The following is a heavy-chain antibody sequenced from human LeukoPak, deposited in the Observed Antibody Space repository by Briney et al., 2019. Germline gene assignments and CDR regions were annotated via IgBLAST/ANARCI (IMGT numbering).Heavy chain of an antibody. CDR3: ARVHGDYFVYYYGMDV. Sequence: ASVKVSCKASGYTFTSYGISWVRQAPGQGLEWMGWISAYNGNTNHAQKLQGRVTMTTDTSTSTAYMELRSLRSDDTAVYYCARVHGDYFVYYYGMDVWGQGTTVTVSS. CDR1: GYTFTSYG. D-gene: IGHD4-17*01. CDR2: ISAYNGNT. V-gene: IGHV1-18*01. J-gene: IGHJ6*02.